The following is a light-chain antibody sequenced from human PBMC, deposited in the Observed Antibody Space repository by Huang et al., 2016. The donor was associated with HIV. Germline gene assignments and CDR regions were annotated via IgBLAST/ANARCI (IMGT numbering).Light chain of an antibody. V-gene: IGKV3-20*01. CDR2: GTS. CDR3: QLYGSSPPYT. CDR1: QSLGRNY. J-gene: IGKJ2*01. Sequence: EIVLTQSPGTLSLSPGERASLSCRASQSLGRNYIAWYEQEPGQAPRLLIYGTSTRATGTPDRFSGSGSGTDFTLIISRLEPEDFVVYYCQLYGSSPPYTFGQGTKLEIK.